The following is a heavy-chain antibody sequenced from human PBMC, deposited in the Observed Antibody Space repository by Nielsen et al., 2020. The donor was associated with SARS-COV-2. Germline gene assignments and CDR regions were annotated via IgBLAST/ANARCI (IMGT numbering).Heavy chain of an antibody. J-gene: IGHJ6*02. V-gene: IGHV1-69*13. CDR2: IIPIFGTA. CDR3: AREERLDYYYYYGMDV. CDR1: GYTFTSYA. Sequence: SVKVSCKASGYTFTSYAISWVRQAPGQGLEWMGGIIPIFGTANYAQKFQGRVTITADESTSTAYMELSSLRSEDTAVYYCAREERLDYYYYYGMDVWGQGTTGTVSS. D-gene: IGHD1-26*01.